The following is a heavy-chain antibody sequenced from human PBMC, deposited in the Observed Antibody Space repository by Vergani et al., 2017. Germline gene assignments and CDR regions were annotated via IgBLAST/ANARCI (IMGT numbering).Heavy chain of an antibody. CDR1: GFTFDDYA. V-gene: IGHV3-9*01. CDR3: AKGGSSSS. J-gene: IGHJ4*02. CDR2: ISWNSGSI. D-gene: IGHD6-13*01. Sequence: EVQLVESGGGLVQPGRSLRLSCAASGFTFDDYAMHWVRQAPGKGLERVSGISWNSGSIGYADSVKGRFTISRDNAKNSLYLQMNSLRAEDTALYYCAKGGSSSSWGQGTLVTVSS.